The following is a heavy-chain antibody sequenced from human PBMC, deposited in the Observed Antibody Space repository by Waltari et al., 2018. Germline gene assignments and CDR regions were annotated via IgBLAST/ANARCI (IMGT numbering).Heavy chain of an antibody. V-gene: IGHV4-39*01. CDR2: ISSRGNT. CDR1: GDYIRPSHYY. CDR3: GRREGNYWFIDY. J-gene: IGHJ4*02. D-gene: IGHD4-4*01. Sequence: QLQESGPGLVKPSATLSLTCTVSGDYIRPSHYYWAWIRQPRGKGLECIGSISSRGNTNYNPSLTSRVTITVDTSKNQFSLNLNSVTAADTAVYYCGRREGNYWFIDYWGQGTLVTVSS.